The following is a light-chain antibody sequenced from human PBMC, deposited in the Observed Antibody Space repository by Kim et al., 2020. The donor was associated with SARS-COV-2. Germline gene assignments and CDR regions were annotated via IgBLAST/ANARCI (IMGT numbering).Light chain of an antibody. Sequence: RSSTISCNGTSSDVGSHNFVSRYQQHPGKAPRLMIYDVSNRPSGVSSRFAGSKSGNTASLTISGLQAEAEADYYCSSYTGTATWVFGGGTQLTVL. CDR3: SSYTGTATWV. V-gene: IGLV2-14*03. J-gene: IGLJ3*02. CDR2: DVS. CDR1: SSDVGSHNF.